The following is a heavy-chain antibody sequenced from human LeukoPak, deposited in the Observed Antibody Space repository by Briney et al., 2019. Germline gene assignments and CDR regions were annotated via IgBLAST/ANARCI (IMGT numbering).Heavy chain of an antibody. CDR1: GFTFSSYG. Sequence: GGSLRLSCAASGFTFSSYGMHWVRQAPGKGLEWVAVISYDGSNKYYADSVKGRFTISRDNSKNTLYLQMNSLRSEDTAVYYCASLTYYYDSSGLTDAFDIWGQGTMVTVSS. CDR3: ASLTYYYDSSGLTDAFDI. CDR2: ISYDGSNK. D-gene: IGHD3-22*01. V-gene: IGHV3-30*03. J-gene: IGHJ3*02.